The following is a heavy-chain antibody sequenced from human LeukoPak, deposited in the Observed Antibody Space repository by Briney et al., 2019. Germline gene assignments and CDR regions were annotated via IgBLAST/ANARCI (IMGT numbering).Heavy chain of an antibody. J-gene: IGHJ4*02. CDR1: GFTFSNYW. Sequence: GGSLRLSCAASGFTFSNYWMSWVRQAPGKGLEWVANINQDGSEKSYVVSVEGRFTISRDNAKKSLYLHVNSLRAEDTAVYYCARDIYGGHDYWGQGTLLTVSS. D-gene: IGHD2-21*01. CDR2: INQDGSEK. CDR3: ARDIYGGHDY. V-gene: IGHV3-7*04.